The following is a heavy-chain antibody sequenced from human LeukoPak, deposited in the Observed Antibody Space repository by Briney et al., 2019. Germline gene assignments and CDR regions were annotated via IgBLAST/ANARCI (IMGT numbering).Heavy chain of an antibody. V-gene: IGHV3-15*01. CDR1: GFTFSNAW. CDR3: TTTSPGGIVVVRVPLPFDY. J-gene: IGHJ4*02. CDR2: IKSKTDGGTT. Sequence: GSLRLSCAASGFTFSNAWMSWVRQAPGKGLEWVGRIKSKTDGGTTDYAAPVKGRFTISRDDSKNTLYLQMNSLKTEDTAVYYCTTTSPGGIVVVRVPLPFDYWGQGTLVTVSS. D-gene: IGHD2-2*01.